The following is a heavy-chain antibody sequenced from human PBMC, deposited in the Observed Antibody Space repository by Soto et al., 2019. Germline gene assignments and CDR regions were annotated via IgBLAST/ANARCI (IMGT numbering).Heavy chain of an antibody. Sequence: ASVKVSCKASGYIFTGYHIHWVRQAPGRGLEWMGWINPNSGDTEYAQNFQGRVTMTRDTSFNLVYMEMSGLMSDDTAVYYCARDARGTRRFDEMDICCQGPTVTVSS. CDR3: ARDARGTRRFDEMDI. V-gene: IGHV1-2*02. J-gene: IGHJ6*02. CDR2: INPNSGDT. CDR1: GYIFTGYH. D-gene: IGHD3-9*01.